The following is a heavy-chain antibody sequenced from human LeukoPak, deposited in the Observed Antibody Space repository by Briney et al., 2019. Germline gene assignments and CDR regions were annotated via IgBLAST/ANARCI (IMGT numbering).Heavy chain of an antibody. Sequence: GESLKISCKGSGYSFTSYWIGWVRQMPGKGLEWMGIIYPGDSDTRYSPSFQGQVTISVDKSISTAYLQWSSLKASDTAMYYCATGKGPSIAVADSNWFDPWGQGTLVTVSS. D-gene: IGHD6-19*01. J-gene: IGHJ5*02. CDR1: GYSFTSYW. CDR2: IYPGDSDT. V-gene: IGHV5-51*01. CDR3: ATGKGPSIAVADSNWFDP.